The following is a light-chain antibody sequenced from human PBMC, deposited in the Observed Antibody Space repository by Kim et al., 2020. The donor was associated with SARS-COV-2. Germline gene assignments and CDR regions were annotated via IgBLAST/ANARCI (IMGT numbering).Light chain of an antibody. CDR1: KLGDKY. V-gene: IGLV3-1*01. CDR2: QDS. CDR3: QAWDSSTVV. J-gene: IGLJ2*01. Sequence: VPPGQTASITCSGDKLGDKYACWYQQKPGQSPVLVIYQDSKRPSGIPERFSGSNAGNTATLTISGTQAMDEADYYCQAWDSSTVVFGGGTQLTVL.